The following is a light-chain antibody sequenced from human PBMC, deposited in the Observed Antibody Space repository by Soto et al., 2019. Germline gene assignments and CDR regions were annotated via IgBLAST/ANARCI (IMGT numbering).Light chain of an antibody. J-gene: IGLJ2*01. CDR3: CSFAGSTTVV. CDR1: SSDVGSYNL. CDR2: EGS. V-gene: IGLV2-23*01. Sequence: QSALTQPASVSGPPGQSITISCTGTSSDVGSYNLVSWYQQHPAKAPKLMIYEGSKRPSGVSNRFSGSNSGNTASLTISGLQAEDAADYYCCSFAGSTTVVFGGGTKLTVL.